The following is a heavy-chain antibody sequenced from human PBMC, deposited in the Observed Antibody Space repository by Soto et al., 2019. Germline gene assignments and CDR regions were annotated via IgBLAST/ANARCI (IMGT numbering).Heavy chain of an antibody. J-gene: IGHJ4*02. CDR2: ISDSSSTI. CDR1: GFTFSTYN. Sequence: GGSLGLSCAASGFTFSTYNMNWVRQAPGKGLEWVSYISDSSSTIHYADSVKGRFTISRDNAKNSLYLQMNSLRAEDTAVYYCARDDYPYYDDSSGYHFDYWGQGALVTVSS. D-gene: IGHD3-22*01. CDR3: ARDDYPYYDDSSGYHFDY. V-gene: IGHV3-48*01.